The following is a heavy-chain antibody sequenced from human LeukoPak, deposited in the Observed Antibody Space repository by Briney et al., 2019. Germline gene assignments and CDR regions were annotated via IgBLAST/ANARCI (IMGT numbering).Heavy chain of an antibody. Sequence: PGGSLRLSCAASGFTFSSYAMSWVRQPPGKGLEGVGNIKQDGSEKRYADSVRGRFSISRDNAQTSLYLQMNSLRAEDTAVYYCARASDPWLQLTWGQGTLVTVSS. J-gene: IGHJ5*02. D-gene: IGHD5-24*01. CDR2: IKQDGSEK. CDR1: GFTFSSYA. V-gene: IGHV3-7*05. CDR3: ARASDPWLQLT.